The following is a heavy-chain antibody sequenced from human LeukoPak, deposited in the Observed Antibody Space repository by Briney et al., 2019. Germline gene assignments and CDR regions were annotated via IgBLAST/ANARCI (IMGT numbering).Heavy chain of an antibody. D-gene: IGHD6-19*01. V-gene: IGHV1-18*01. Sequence: GASVKVSCKASGYTFNTYTISWVRQAPGQGLEWMGWITPYKGHTNYSQNFQGRVTMATGTSTSTAYMELRSLRSDDTAVYYCARRSTLYSSGWYYFDYWGQGTLVTVSS. CDR1: GYTFNTYT. J-gene: IGHJ4*02. CDR2: ITPYKGHT. CDR3: ARRSTLYSSGWYYFDY.